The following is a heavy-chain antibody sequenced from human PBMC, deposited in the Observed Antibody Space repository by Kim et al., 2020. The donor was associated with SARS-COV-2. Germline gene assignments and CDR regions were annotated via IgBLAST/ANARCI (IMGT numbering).Heavy chain of an antibody. Sequence: SETLSLTCTVSGGSLSSYSWSWIRQPPGKGLEWIGYINHTGGTNYNPSLKSRVTMSIDTTNNQFSLRLTSFTAADTAVYYFARGHFGVVPAPYLGLWVR. CDR2: INHTGGT. V-gene: IGHV4-59*12. CDR3: ARGHFGVVPAPYLGL. D-gene: IGHD2-2*01. CDR1: GGSLSSYS. J-gene: IGHJ2*01.